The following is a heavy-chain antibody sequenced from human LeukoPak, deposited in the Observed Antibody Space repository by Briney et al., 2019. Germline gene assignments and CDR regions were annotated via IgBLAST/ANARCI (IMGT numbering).Heavy chain of an antibody. Sequence: QPGGSLRLSCSASGFTFSSYAMHWVRQAPGKGLEYVSAISSNGGSTYYADSVKGRVTISRDNSKNTLYLQMSSLRAEDTAVYYCVEGVGVAMAGLFDYWGQGTLVTVSS. CDR3: VEGVGVAMAGLFDY. J-gene: IGHJ4*02. CDR2: ISSNGGST. D-gene: IGHD6-19*01. V-gene: IGHV3-64D*06. CDR1: GFTFSSYA.